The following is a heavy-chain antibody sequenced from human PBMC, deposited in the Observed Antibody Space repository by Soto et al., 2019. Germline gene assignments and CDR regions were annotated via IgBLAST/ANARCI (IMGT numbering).Heavy chain of an antibody. CDR2: TRNKGNNYIT. D-gene: IGHD3-3*01. V-gene: IGHV3-72*01. CDR1: GVSSSDHY. CDR3: VLAPRNGSNT. J-gene: IGHJ4*02. Sequence: EVQVVESGGGLAQPGGSLRLSCAASGVSSSDHYVDWVRQAPGKGLEWVGRTRNKGNNYITEYAASVKGRFTISTDDSKNLVYLQLKSLKAEETVLYYCVLAPRNGSNTWGRGTRVTVSS.